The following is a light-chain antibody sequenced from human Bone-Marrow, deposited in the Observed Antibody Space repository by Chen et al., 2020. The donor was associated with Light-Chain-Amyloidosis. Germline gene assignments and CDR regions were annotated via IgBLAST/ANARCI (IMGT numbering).Light chain of an antibody. J-gene: IGLJ2*01. V-gene: IGLV3-19*01. CDR2: GKD. CDR1: SLRRYY. Sequence: SELTQDPAVSVALGQTVTITCQGDSLRRYYASWHQQKPGQAPVVVIYGKDNRPSGIPDRFCASSSGNTASLTITGAQAEDEADYYCNSRDSSGNHLLFGGGTTLTVL. CDR3: NSRDSSGNHLL.